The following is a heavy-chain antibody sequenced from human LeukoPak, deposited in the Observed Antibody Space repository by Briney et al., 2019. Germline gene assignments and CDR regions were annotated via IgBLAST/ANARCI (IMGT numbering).Heavy chain of an antibody. V-gene: IGHV3-48*04. D-gene: IGHD4-17*01. CDR3: ARGYYGDYVVDY. CDR2: ISSSGSTI. J-gene: IGHJ4*02. CDR1: GFTVSSNY. Sequence: GGSLRLSCAASGFTVSSNYMNWVRQAPGKGLEWVSYISSSGSTIYYADSVKGRFTISRDSAKNSLYLQMNSLRAEDTAVYYCARGYYGDYVVDYWGQGTLVTVSS.